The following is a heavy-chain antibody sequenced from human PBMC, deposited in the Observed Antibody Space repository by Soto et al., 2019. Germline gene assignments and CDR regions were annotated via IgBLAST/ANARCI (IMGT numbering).Heavy chain of an antibody. CDR1: GFTFSSYS. D-gene: IGHD2-21*02. V-gene: IGHV3-48*04. J-gene: IGHJ4*02. CDR3: ARVVLVTGGGGFDY. CDR2: ISSSSSTI. Sequence: GGSLRLSCAASGFTFSSYSMNWVRQAPGKGLEWVSYISSSSSTIYYADSVKGRFTISRDNAKNSLYLQMNSLRAEDTAVYYCARVVLVTGGGGFDYWGQGTLVTVSS.